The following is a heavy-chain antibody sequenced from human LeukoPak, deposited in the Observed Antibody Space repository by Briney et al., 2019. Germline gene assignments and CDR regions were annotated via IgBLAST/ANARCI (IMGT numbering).Heavy chain of an antibody. D-gene: IGHD6-19*01. Sequence: GGSLRLSCAASGFTFSSFAMSWVRQAPGKGLEWVSSISGSGGNTYYADSVKGRFTISRDNAENSLYLQMNSLRDEDTAVYYCARDPYSGGYGAYYYYYMDVWGKGTTVTVSS. V-gene: IGHV3-23*01. CDR1: GFTFSSFA. CDR3: ARDPYSGGYGAYYYYYMDV. J-gene: IGHJ6*03. CDR2: ISGSGGNT.